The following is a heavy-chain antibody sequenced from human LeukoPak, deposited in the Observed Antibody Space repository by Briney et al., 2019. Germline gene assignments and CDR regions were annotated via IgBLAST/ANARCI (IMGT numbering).Heavy chain of an antibody. Sequence: GGSLRLSCAASGFTFRSYAMHWVRQAPGTGLELVAVISNDGSNKYYADSVKGRFTISRDNSKNTLYLQMNSLRAEDTAVYYCARVPKWELPFDYWGQGTLVTVSS. CDR2: ISNDGSNK. V-gene: IGHV3-30-3*01. J-gene: IGHJ4*02. CDR1: GFTFRSYA. CDR3: ARVPKWELPFDY. D-gene: IGHD1-26*01.